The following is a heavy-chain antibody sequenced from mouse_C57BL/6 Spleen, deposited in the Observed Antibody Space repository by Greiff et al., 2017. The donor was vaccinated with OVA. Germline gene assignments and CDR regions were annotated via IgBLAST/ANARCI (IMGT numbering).Heavy chain of an antibody. CDR2: FNPGSGGT. CDR1: GYAFTNYL. V-gene: IGHV1-54*01. J-gene: IGHJ3*01. Sequence: QVQLQQSGAELVRPGTSVKVSCKASGYAFTNYLIEWVKQRPGQGLVWIGVFNPGSGGTNYNEKFKGKATLTADKSSSTADMQLSSRTSEDSAVYVCARGSWDRPYAYWGQGTLVTVSA. D-gene: IGHD4-1*01. CDR3: ARGSWDRPYAY.